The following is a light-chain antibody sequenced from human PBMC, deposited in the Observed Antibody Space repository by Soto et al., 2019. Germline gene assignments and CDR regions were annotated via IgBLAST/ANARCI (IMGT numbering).Light chain of an antibody. CDR1: QSVSSSY. CDR3: QQFET. CDR2: GAS. J-gene: IGKJ4*01. V-gene: IGKV3-20*01. Sequence: EIVLTQSPGTLSLSPGERATLSCRASQSVSSSYLAWYQQKPGQAPRLLIYGASSRATGIPDRFSGSGSGTDFTLTISRLEPEDFAVYYCQQFETFGGGTIVAIK.